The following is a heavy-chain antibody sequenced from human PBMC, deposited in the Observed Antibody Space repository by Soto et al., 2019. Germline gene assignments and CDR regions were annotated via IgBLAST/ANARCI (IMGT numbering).Heavy chain of an antibody. CDR1: GGSISSYY. CDR2: IYTSGST. CDR3: ARTRYVWGSYRVAPDAFDI. J-gene: IGHJ3*02. D-gene: IGHD3-16*02. Sequence: SETLSLTCTVSGGSISSYYLSWIRQPAGKGLEWIGRIYTSGSTNYNPSLKSRVTMSVDTSKNQFSLKLSSVTAADTAVYYCARTRYVWGSYRVAPDAFDIWGQGTMVTVSS. V-gene: IGHV4-4*07.